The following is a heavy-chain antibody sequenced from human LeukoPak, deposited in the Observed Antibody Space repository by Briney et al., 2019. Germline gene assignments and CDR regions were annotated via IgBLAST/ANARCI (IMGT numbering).Heavy chain of an antibody. V-gene: IGHV1-2*02. Sequence: ASVKVSCKASGYTFTDYYMHWVRQAPGQGLEWMGWINPNSGGTNYAQRFQGRVTMTRDTSISTAYMELSRLRSDDTALYYCARGLRMAVAGTVVQDDYWGQGTLVTVSS. CDR2: INPNSGGT. J-gene: IGHJ4*02. CDR3: ARGLRMAVAGTVVQDDY. D-gene: IGHD6-19*01. CDR1: GYTFTDYY.